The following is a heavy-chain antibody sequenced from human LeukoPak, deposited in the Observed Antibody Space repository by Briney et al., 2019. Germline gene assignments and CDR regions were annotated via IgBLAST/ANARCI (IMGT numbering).Heavy chain of an antibody. Sequence: ASVKVSCKASGYTFTSYYMHWVRQAPGQRLEWMGWINAGNGNTKYSQKFQGRVTITRDTSASTAYMELSSLRSEDTAVYYCARARVIALEWPTRMGVWGQGTTVTVSS. V-gene: IGHV1-3*01. CDR1: GYTFTSYY. J-gene: IGHJ6*02. D-gene: IGHD3-3*01. CDR2: INAGNGNT. CDR3: ARARVIALEWPTRMGV.